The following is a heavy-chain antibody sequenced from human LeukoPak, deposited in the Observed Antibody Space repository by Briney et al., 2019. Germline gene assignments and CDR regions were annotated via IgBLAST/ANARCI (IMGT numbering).Heavy chain of an antibody. V-gene: IGHV1-8*01. CDR2: MNTNSGHT. CDR1: GYTFTSYD. J-gene: IGHJ4*02. CDR3: ARGRGYLSSNLDS. Sequence: ASVKVSCKASGYTFTSYDINWVRQTSGQGLEWMGWMNTNSGHTGYAQKFQGRLTMTRNTSIRTAYMELTRLRSEDTAVYFCARGRGYLSSNLDSWGQGTLVTVSS. D-gene: IGHD5-18*01.